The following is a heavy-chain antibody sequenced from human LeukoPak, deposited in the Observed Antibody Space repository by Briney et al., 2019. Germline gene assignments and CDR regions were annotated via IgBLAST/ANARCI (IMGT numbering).Heavy chain of an antibody. CDR2: ISGSGGST. Sequence: GGSLRLACAASGFTFSSYAMSWDRQAPGKGLEWVSAISGSGGSTYYADSVKGRFTISRDNSKNTLYLQMNSLRAEDTAVYYCAKDDVAVAGTHFDYWGQGTLVTVSS. CDR1: GFTFSSYA. D-gene: IGHD6-19*01. CDR3: AKDDVAVAGTHFDY. V-gene: IGHV3-23*01. J-gene: IGHJ4*02.